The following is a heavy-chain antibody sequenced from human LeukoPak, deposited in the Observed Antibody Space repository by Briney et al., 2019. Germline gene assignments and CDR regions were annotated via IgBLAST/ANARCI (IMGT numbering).Heavy chain of an antibody. V-gene: IGHV3-33*01. Sequence: PGRSLRLSWAASGFTFSSYGIHWVRQAPGKGLEWVAVIGYDGSKKYYADSVKGRFTISRDNSKNTLYLHMNSLRVEDTAVYYCARDRGGYCSGGTCYPGLLSYSMDVWGKGTTVTVSS. CDR1: GFTFSSYG. CDR2: IGYDGSKK. CDR3: ARDRGGYCSGGTCYPGLLSYSMDV. D-gene: IGHD2-15*01. J-gene: IGHJ6*04.